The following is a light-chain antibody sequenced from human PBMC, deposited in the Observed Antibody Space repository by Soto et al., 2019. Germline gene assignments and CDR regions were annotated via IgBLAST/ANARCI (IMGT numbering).Light chain of an antibody. V-gene: IGKV2-30*01. CDR1: QSLVYSDGNTY. J-gene: IGKJ5*01. CDR2: RVS. Sequence: DVVVTQSPLSLPVTLGQPASISCRSSQSLVYSDGNTYLNWFQHRPGQSPRRLIYRVSNRDSGVPDRFSGSGSGTDFTLKISRVETEDVGVYYCMQGTHWPLTFGQGTRLEIK. CDR3: MQGTHWPLT.